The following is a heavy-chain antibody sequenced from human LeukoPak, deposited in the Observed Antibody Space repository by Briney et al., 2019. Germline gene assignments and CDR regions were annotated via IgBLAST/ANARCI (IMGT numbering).Heavy chain of an antibody. CDR1: GFTFSSYA. V-gene: IGHV3-30-3*01. CDR3: AREGRDYVWGSHVRHAFDI. CDR2: ISYDGSNK. Sequence: PGGSLRLSCAASGFTFSSYAMHWVRQAPGKGLEWVAVISYDGSNKYYADSVKGRFTISRDNSKNTLYLQMNSLRAEDTAVYYCAREGRDYVWGSHVRHAFDIWGQGTMVTVSS. D-gene: IGHD3-16*01. J-gene: IGHJ3*02.